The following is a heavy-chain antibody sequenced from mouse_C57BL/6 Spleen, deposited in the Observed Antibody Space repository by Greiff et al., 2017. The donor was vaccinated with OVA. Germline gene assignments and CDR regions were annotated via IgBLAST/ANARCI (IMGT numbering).Heavy chain of an antibody. Sequence: VQVVESGAELVKPGASVKLSCKASGYTFTEYTIHWVKQRSGQGLEWIGWFYPGSGSIKYNEKFKDKATLTADKSSSTVYMELSRLTSEDSAVYFCARHEVDYYGYWYFDVWGTGTTVTVSS. V-gene: IGHV1-62-2*01. J-gene: IGHJ1*03. CDR3: ARHEVDYYGYWYFDV. CDR2: FYPGSGSI. CDR1: GYTFTEYT. D-gene: IGHD1-1*01.